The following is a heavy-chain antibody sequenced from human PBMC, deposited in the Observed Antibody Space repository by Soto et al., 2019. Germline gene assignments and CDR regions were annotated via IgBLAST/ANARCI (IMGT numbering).Heavy chain of an antibody. CDR1: GFTFSRQA. D-gene: IGHD2-8*02. CDR2: IWYHGIDK. CDR3: MTGFLGLCTGGHCPLDY. V-gene: IGHV3-33*01. J-gene: IGHJ4*02. Sequence: QVQLVESGGGVVQPERSLRLSCAASGFTFSRQAMHWVRQAPGRGLEWVAVIWYHGIDKYYADSVKGRFTISGSNAKNTVYLQINSLRGEDPAVYYCMTGFLGLCTGGHCPLDYWGQGTLVTVYS.